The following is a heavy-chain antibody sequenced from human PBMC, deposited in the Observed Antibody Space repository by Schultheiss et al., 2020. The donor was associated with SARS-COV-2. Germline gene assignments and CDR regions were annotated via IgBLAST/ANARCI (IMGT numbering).Heavy chain of an antibody. V-gene: IGHV4-59*01. Sequence: SETLSLTCTVSGDSIGSYYWTWIRQPPGKGLEWIGYIYYSGSTNYNPSLKSRVTISADTSKNQFSLNLRSVTAADTAVYYCAREGPPNWYFDLWGPGTLVTVSS. CDR1: GDSIGSYY. CDR3: AREGPPNWYFDL. J-gene: IGHJ2*01. CDR2: IYYSGST.